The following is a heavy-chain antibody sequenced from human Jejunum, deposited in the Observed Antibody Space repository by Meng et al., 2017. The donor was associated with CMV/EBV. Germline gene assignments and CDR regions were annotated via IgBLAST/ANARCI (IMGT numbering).Heavy chain of an antibody. Sequence: QASGPCLGRPSDPLPPTWMFSGGSVSKYYWGWIRQTPGGGLEWLGYIYNSGDIYYNPFLEGRVTISTDTSKNQFSLKLRYVTAADTAVYYCVRHGDCSSGSCYYHWLDPWGQGSLVTVSS. D-gene: IGHD2-2*01. J-gene: IGHJ5*01. CDR3: VRHGDCSSGSCYYHWLDP. V-gene: IGHV4-59*02. CDR1: GGSVSKYY. CDR2: IYNSGDI.